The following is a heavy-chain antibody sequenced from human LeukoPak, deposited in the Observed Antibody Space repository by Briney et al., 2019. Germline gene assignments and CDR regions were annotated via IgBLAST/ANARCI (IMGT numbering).Heavy chain of an antibody. Sequence: PSETLSLTCTVSGGSISSYYWDWIRQPPGKGLEWIGSIYYSGSTYYNPSLKSRVTISVDTSKNQFSLKLSSVTAADTAVYYCTRQHRWLQHFDYWGQGTLVTVSS. V-gene: IGHV4-39*01. CDR3: TRQHRWLQHFDY. J-gene: IGHJ4*02. CDR2: IYYSGST. CDR1: GGSISSYY. D-gene: IGHD5-24*01.